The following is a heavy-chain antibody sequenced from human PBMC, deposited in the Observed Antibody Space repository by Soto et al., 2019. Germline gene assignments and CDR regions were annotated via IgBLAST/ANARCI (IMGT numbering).Heavy chain of an antibody. CDR1: GFTFSSYG. J-gene: IGHJ4*02. CDR2: IRSSSRTI. D-gene: IGHD6-13*01. Sequence: GGSLRLSCAASGFTFSSYGMHWVRQAPGKGLEWVSYIRSSSRTISYADSVKGRFTISRDNAKNSLYLQMNSLRAEDTAVFYCARTHSTSWYYFDYWGQGTLVTVSS. V-gene: IGHV3-48*01. CDR3: ARTHSTSWYYFDY.